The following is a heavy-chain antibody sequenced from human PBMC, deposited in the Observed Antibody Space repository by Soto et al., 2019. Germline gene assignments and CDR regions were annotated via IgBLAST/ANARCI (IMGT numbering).Heavy chain of an antibody. CDR2: IIPMSGRP. CDR1: GGTFNSYS. J-gene: IGHJ5*02. CDR3: ARRGRESANWFDP. V-gene: IGHV1-69*14. Sequence: QVQLVQSGAEVKTPASSVKVSCKASGGTFNSYSIDWVRQAPGQGFEGIGGIIPMSGRPNYAQRFLGRVTMSANKSTSTVHMEVNSLTYEDTAVYYCARRGRESANWFDPWGQGTLVTVSS.